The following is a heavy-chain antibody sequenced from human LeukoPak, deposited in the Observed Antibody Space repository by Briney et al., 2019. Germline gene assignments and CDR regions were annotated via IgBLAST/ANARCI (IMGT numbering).Heavy chain of an antibody. Sequence: GGSLRLSCAASGFTFSSYAMSWVRQAPGKGLEWVSAISGSGGSTYCADSVKGRFTISRDNSKNTLYLQMNSLRAEDTAVYYCAKALGGYRNYYFDYWGQGTLVTVSS. CDR3: AKALGGYRNYYFDY. V-gene: IGHV3-23*01. J-gene: IGHJ4*02. D-gene: IGHD5-18*01. CDR1: GFTFSSYA. CDR2: ISGSGGST.